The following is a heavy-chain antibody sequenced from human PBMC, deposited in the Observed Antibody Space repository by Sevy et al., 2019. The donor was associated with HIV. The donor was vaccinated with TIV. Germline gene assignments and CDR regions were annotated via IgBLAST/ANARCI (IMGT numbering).Heavy chain of an antibody. D-gene: IGHD3-22*01. Sequence: GGSLRLSCAASGFTFSSYAMHWVRQAPGKGLEWVAVISYDGSNKYYVDSVKGRFTISRDNSKNTLYLQMNSLRAEDTAVYYCARGPHYYDSSGYYMYYFDYWGQGTLVTVSS. CDR3: ARGPHYYDSSGYYMYYFDY. V-gene: IGHV3-30-3*01. CDR1: GFTFSSYA. J-gene: IGHJ4*02. CDR2: ISYDGSNK.